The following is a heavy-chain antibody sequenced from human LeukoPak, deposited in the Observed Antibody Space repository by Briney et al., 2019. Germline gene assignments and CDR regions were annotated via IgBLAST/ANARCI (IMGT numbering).Heavy chain of an antibody. CDR3: AKEKPQHRITIFGVVRDY. CDR2: ISYDGSNK. J-gene: IGHJ4*02. D-gene: IGHD3-3*01. CDR1: GFTFSSYG. Sequence: GRSLRLSCAASGFTFSSYGMRWVRQAPGKGLEWVAVISYDGSNKYYADSVKGRFTISRDNSKNTLYLQMNSLRAEDTAVYYCAKEKPQHRITIFGVVRDYWGQGTLVTVSS. V-gene: IGHV3-30*18.